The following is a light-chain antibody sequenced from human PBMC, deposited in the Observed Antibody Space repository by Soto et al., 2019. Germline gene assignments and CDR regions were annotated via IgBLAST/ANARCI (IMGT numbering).Light chain of an antibody. Sequence: DIEMTQSPSSLSASVGDRVTITCRARQGISNYLAWYQQRPGKVPKLLIYAASTLQSAVPSRFSGSGSGTDVTLTISSLQPEDVATYYCQKYDSAPWTFGQGTEVEIK. V-gene: IGKV1-27*01. CDR1: QGISNY. J-gene: IGKJ1*01. CDR3: QKYDSAPWT. CDR2: AAS.